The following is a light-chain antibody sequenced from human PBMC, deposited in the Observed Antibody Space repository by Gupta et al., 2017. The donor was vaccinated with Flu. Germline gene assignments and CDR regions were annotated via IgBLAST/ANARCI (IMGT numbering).Light chain of an antibody. CDR3: QQYGSSPPYT. V-gene: IGKV3D-20*01. J-gene: IGKJ2*01. CDR2: DAS. CDR1: QSVSSSY. Sequence: IVLTKPPATMSLSQGERATLSCGPSQSVSSSYLAWYQQKPGLAPRLLIYDASSRATGIPDRFSGSGSGTDFTLTISRLEPEDFAVYYCQQYGSSPPYTFGQGTKLEIK.